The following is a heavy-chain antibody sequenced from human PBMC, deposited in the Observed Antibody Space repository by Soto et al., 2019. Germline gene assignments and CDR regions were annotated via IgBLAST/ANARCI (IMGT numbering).Heavy chain of an antibody. V-gene: IGHV3-48*02. CDR1: GFTFSAYA. J-gene: IGHJ5*02. CDR3: ASELAALHCFDP. D-gene: IGHD1-1*01. CDR2: ISSSSSTI. Sequence: PGGSLRLSCAASGFTFSAYAMSWVRQAPGKGLEWVSAISSSSSTIYYADSVKGRFTISRDNAKNSLYLQMNSLRDEDTAVYYCASELAALHCFDPWGQGTLVTVSS.